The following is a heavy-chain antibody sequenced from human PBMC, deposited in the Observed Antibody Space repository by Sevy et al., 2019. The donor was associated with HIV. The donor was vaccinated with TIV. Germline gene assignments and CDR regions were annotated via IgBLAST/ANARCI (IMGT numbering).Heavy chain of an antibody. D-gene: IGHD4-17*01. V-gene: IGHV3-30*18. CDR3: AKDHALTTLWVNNWFES. Sequence: GGSLRLSCAASGFTFSSYGMHWVRQAPGKGLEWVAVITYDGSNQYYTDSVKGRFTICRDDSKNTLYLQMNSLRAEDTAVYYCAKDHALTTLWVNNWFESWGQGTLVTVSS. CDR1: GFTFSSYG. CDR2: ITYDGSNQ. J-gene: IGHJ5*01.